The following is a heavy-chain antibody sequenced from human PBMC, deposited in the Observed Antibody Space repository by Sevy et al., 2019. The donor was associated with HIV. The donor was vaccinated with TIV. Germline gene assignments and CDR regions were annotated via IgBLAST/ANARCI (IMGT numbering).Heavy chain of an antibody. V-gene: IGHV3-48*02. D-gene: IGHD4-17*01. J-gene: IGHJ5*02. CDR1: GFTFSSSI. Sequence: GGSLRLSCAASGFTFSSSIINWVRQAPGKGLEWVSSISGTGSTIYYADSVKGRFTISRDNAKNSLYLQMHSRRDEDTAVYYCARSDYGDYVGWFDPWGQGTLVTVSS. CDR2: ISGTGSTI. CDR3: ARSDYGDYVGWFDP.